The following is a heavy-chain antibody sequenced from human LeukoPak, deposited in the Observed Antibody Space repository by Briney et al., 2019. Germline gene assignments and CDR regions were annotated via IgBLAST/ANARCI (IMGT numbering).Heavy chain of an antibody. CDR3: AAYFMITFGGVIT. CDR2: INPNSGGT. V-gene: IGHV1-2*06. D-gene: IGHD3-16*01. CDR1: GYTFTGYY. J-gene: IGHJ5*02. Sequence: ASVKVSCKASGYTFTGYYMHWVRQAPGQGLEWMGRINPNSGGTNYAQKFQGRVTMTRDTSISTAYMELSRLRSDDTAVYYCAAYFMITFGGVITWGQGTLVTVSS.